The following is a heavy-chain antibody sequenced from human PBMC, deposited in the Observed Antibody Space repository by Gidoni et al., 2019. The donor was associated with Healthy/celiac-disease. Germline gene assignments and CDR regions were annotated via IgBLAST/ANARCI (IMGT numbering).Heavy chain of an antibody. V-gene: IGHV3-30-3*01. J-gene: IGHJ3*02. CDR3: ARDLGGMGATTFAFDI. CDR2: ISYDGSNK. CDR1: GFTFSSYA. Sequence: QVQLVESGGGVVQPGRSLRLSCAASGFTFSSYAMHWVRQAPGKGLEWVAVISYDGSNKYYADSVKGRFTISRDNSKNTLYLQMNSLRAEDTAVYYCARDLGGMGATTFAFDIWGQGTMVTVSS. D-gene: IGHD1-26*01.